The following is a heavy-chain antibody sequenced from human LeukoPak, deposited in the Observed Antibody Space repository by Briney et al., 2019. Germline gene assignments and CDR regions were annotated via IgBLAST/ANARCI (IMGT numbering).Heavy chain of an antibody. J-gene: IGHJ5*02. CDR1: GYTFTGYY. V-gene: IGHV1-2*02. CDR2: INPNSGGT. Sequence: ASVKVSCNTFGYTFTGYYMHWVRQAPGQGLGWMGWINPNSGGTNYAQKFQGRVTMTRDTSISTAYMELSRLRSDDTAVYYCARVIGSGSYYPNWFDPWGQGTLVTVSS. D-gene: IGHD3-10*01. CDR3: ARVIGSGSYYPNWFDP.